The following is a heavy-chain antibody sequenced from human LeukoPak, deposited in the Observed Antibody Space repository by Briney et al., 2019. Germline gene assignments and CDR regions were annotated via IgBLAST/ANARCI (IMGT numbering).Heavy chain of an antibody. CDR2: INPNSGAT. CDR3: ARGGPTTVTTFKY. D-gene: IGHD4-17*01. CDR1: GYTFTGYY. V-gene: IGHV1-2*02. Sequence: GASVKVSCKTSGYTFTGYYMHWVRQAPGQGLEWIGWINPNSGATNYAQKFQGRVTMTRDTSINTAYMELRWLRSDDTAVYYCARGGPTTVTTFKYRGQGTLVTVSS. J-gene: IGHJ4*02.